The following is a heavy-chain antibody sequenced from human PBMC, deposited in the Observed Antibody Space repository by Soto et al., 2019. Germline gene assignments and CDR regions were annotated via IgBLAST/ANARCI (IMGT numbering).Heavy chain of an antibody. D-gene: IGHD3-16*02. CDR2: ISSSSSTI. CDR1: GFTFSSYS. J-gene: IGHJ4*02. Sequence: EVQLVESGAGFVEPGGSLRLSCAASGFTFSSYSMNWVREAPGKGLEWVSYISSSSSTIYYADSVKGRFTISRDNAKNSLYLQMNSLRDEDTAVYYCARDRVWGSYRSPFDYWGQGTLVTVSS. CDR3: ARDRVWGSYRSPFDY. V-gene: IGHV3-48*02.